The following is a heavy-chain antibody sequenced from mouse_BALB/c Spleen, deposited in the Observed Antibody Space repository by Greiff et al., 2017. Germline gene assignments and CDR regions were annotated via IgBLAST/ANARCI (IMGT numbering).Heavy chain of an antibody. CDR2: ISDGGSYT. V-gene: IGHV5-4*02. CDR3: ARGGYDGYAMDY. J-gene: IGHJ4*01. Sequence: EVKLQESGGGLVKPGGSLKLSCAASGFTFSDYYMYWVRQTPEKRLEWVATISDGGSYTYYPDSVKGRFTISRDNAKNNLYLQMSSLKSEDTAMYYCARGGYDGYAMDYWGQGTSVTVSS. D-gene: IGHD2-2*01. CDR1: GFTFSDYY.